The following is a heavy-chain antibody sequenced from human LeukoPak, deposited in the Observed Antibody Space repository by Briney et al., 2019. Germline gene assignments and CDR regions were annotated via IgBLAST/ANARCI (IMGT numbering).Heavy chain of an antibody. CDR2: ISSSGSNI. J-gene: IGHJ4*02. D-gene: IGHD3-9*01. V-gene: IGHV3-48*03. CDR1: GFTFSSYE. CDR3: ARGEYYDILTGTWVPGY. Sequence: QSGGSLRLSCAASGFTFSSYEMNWVRQAPGKGLEWVSYISSSGSNIYYADSVKGRFTISRDNAKNSLYLQMNSLRAEDTAVYYCARGEYYDILTGTWVPGYWGQGTLVTVSS.